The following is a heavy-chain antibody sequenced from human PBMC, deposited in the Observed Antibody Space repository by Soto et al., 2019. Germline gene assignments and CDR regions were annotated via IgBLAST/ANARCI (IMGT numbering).Heavy chain of an antibody. J-gene: IGHJ6*03. V-gene: IGHV4-59*01. D-gene: IGHD6-19*01. CDR2: MYYSGST. Sequence: PSETLSLTCTVSGGSISSYYWSWIRQPPGKGLEWIGYMYYSGSTNYNPSLKSRVTISVDTSKNQVSLKLSSVTAADTAVYYCARAHGGWWGGYYYYYMDVWGKGTTVTVSS. CDR1: GGSISSYY. CDR3: ARAHGGWWGGYYYYYMDV.